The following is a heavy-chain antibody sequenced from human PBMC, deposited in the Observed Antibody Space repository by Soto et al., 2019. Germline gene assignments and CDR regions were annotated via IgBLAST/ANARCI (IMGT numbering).Heavy chain of an antibody. J-gene: IGHJ6*02. V-gene: IGHV1-69*13. CDR2: IIPMFPTA. Sequence: SVRVSCKASGGTFSNHAISWVRQAPGQGLEWVGGIIPMFPTADYAQRFQGRVTITADDSTTTVYMELSGLRSEDTAMYYCARDDATYCGGDCYRYFYYGMDVWGQGTTVTVSS. CDR3: ARDDATYCGGDCYRYFYYGMDV. CDR1: GGTFSNHA. D-gene: IGHD2-21*02.